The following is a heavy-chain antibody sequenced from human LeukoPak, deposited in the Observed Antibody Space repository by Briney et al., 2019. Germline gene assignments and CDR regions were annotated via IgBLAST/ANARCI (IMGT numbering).Heavy chain of an antibody. CDR1: GFTFDDYA. Sequence: GGSLRLSCAASGFTFDDYAMHWVRQAPGRGLEWVSLISGDGGSTYYADSVKGRFTISRDNSKNSLYLQTNSLRTEDTALYYCAKDISYDYVWGSYRPRQIYYFDYWGQGTLVTVSS. CDR3: AKDISYDYVWGSYRPRQIYYFDY. V-gene: IGHV3-43*02. J-gene: IGHJ4*02. CDR2: ISGDGGST. D-gene: IGHD3-16*02.